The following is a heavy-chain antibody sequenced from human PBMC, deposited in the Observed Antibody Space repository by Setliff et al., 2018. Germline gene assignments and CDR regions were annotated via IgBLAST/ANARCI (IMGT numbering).Heavy chain of an antibody. D-gene: IGHD5-12*01. J-gene: IGHJ4*02. Sequence: LSLTCTVSGDSISSRRNYWGWFRQPAGKELEWIGQIYTSCSTNYNPSLKSRVTMSVDTSKNQFSLKLSSMAAADTAVYYCARGGTYRYFDSWGQGSQVTVSS. CDR1: GDSISSRRNY. V-gene: IGHV4-61*09. CDR2: IYTSCST. CDR3: ARGGTYRYFDS.